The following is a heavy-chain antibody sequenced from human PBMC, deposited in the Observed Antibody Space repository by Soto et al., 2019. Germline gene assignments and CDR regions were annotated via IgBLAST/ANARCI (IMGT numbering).Heavy chain of an antibody. CDR2: LSASGATT. CDR1: GFTFSTYA. J-gene: IGHJ6*02. Sequence: VQLLESGGGLVQPGGSLRLSCAASGFTFSTYAMTWVRQAPGKGLKWVSALSASGATTYHADSVKGRFTISRDNSENTLYLQMNSLRAEDTAVYYCAKGLRGSQYYYYGMDVWGQGTTVTVSS. CDR3: AKGLRGSQYYYYGMDV. D-gene: IGHD1-26*01. V-gene: IGHV3-23*01.